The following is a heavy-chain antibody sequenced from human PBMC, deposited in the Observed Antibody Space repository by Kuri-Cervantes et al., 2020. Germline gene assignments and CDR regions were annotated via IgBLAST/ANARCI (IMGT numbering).Heavy chain of an antibody. CDR1: GGIISTYY. CDR3: ARGTASIAVAGIYYYYMDV. V-gene: IGHV4-59*12. D-gene: IGHD6-19*01. Sequence: SETLSLTCTVSGGIISTYYWGWIRQPPGKGLEWIGYVFYSGTTKYNPSLRSRVTISVDTSKNQFSLKLNSVTAADTAVYYCARGTASIAVAGIYYYYMDVWGKGTTVTVSS. J-gene: IGHJ6*03. CDR2: VFYSGTT.